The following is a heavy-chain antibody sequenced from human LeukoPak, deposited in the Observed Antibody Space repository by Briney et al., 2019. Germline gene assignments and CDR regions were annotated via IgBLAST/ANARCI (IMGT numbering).Heavy chain of an antibody. J-gene: IGHJ4*02. CDR2: ISGNSGST. Sequence: GGSLRLSCAASGFTFDDYAMHWVRQAPGKGLEWVSGISGNSGSTGYADSVKGRFTISRDNAKNSLYLQMNSLRAEDTALYYCAKDMRQLVRGYFDYWGQGTLVTVSS. CDR3: AKDMRQLVRGYFDY. V-gene: IGHV3-9*01. CDR1: GFTFDDYA. D-gene: IGHD6-6*01.